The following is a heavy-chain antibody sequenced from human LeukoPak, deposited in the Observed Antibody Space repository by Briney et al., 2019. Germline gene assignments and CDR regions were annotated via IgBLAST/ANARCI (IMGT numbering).Heavy chain of an antibody. V-gene: IGHV3-23*01. D-gene: IGHD3-10*01. Sequence: GGSLRLSCAASGFTFSSYAMSWDRQAPGKGLEWVSAISGSGGSTYYADSVKGRFTISRDNSKNTLYLQMNSLRAEDTAVYYCARARGAGPGAYFDYWGQGTLVTVSS. CDR1: GFTFSSYA. J-gene: IGHJ4*02. CDR3: ARARGAGPGAYFDY. CDR2: ISGSGGST.